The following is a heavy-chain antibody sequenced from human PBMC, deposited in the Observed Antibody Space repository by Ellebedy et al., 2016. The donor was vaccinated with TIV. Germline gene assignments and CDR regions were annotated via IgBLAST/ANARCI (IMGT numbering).Heavy chain of an antibody. CDR2: ISSSGATT. V-gene: IGHV3-23*01. D-gene: IGHD1-1*01. Sequence: GESLKISXAASGLTFTNYAMTWVRQAPGKGLEWVSAISSSGATTFYADSVKGRFTISRDTSNNMFYLQMNSLRAEDTAVYYCARTAANIYYGMDVWGQGTTVTVSS. CDR3: ARTAANIYYGMDV. J-gene: IGHJ6*02. CDR1: GLTFTNYA.